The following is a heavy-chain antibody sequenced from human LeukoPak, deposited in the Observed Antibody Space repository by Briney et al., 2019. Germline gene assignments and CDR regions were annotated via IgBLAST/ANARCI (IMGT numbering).Heavy chain of an antibody. J-gene: IGHJ6*03. D-gene: IGHD1-26*01. CDR2: IYYSGST. V-gene: IGHV4-39*07. CDR3: ARVSGSYFGIDYYYMDV. Sequence: SETLSLTCTVSGGSISSYYWGWIRQPPGKGLEWIGSIYYSGSTYYNPSLKSRVTISVDTSKNQFSLKLSSVTAADTAVYYCARVSGSYFGIDYYYMDVWGKGTTVTVSS. CDR1: GGSISSYY.